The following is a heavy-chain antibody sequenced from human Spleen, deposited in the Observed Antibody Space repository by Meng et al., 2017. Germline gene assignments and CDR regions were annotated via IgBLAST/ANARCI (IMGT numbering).Heavy chain of an antibody. CDR1: GYNFPDYY. CDR2: INPNSGGT. CDR3: ARDRKTTVVTQNWFDP. D-gene: IGHD4-23*01. Sequence: QVQLVQSGAEVKKPGASVKVSCKPSGYNFPDYYIHWVRRAPGQGLEWMGRINPNSGGTNYAQKFQGRVTMTRDTSISTAYMELSRLRSDDTAVYYCARDRKTTVVTQNWFDPWGQGTLVTVSS. J-gene: IGHJ5*02. V-gene: IGHV1-2*06.